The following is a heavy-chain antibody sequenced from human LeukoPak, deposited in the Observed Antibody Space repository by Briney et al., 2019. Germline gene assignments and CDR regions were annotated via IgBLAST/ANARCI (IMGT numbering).Heavy chain of an antibody. CDR2: ISWNSGSI. J-gene: IGHJ4*02. D-gene: IGHD3-22*01. CDR3: ARDIYDSGDFRGDF. Sequence: GGSLRLSCAVSGFDFGDYTMHWVRQPPGKGLEWFSLISWNSGSIKYTESVKGRFTISRDNSKNSLYLQMSSLRTEDTALYYCARDIYDSGDFRGDFWGQGTLVTVSS. V-gene: IGHV3-43*01. CDR1: GFDFGDYT.